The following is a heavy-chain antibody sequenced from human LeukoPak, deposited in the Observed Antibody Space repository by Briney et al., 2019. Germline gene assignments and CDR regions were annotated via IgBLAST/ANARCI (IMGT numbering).Heavy chain of an antibody. J-gene: IGHJ3*02. V-gene: IGHV3-30*02. Sequence: GGSLRLSCAASGLTFSNFGMHWVRQAPGKGLEWVAVIRFDGSNNYYADSVKGRFTISRDNSKNTMYLQMNSLRAEDTAMYYCARAPMSYDSSGFGGAFDIWGQGTMVTVSS. CDR1: GLTFSNFG. CDR2: IRFDGSNN. D-gene: IGHD3-22*01. CDR3: ARAPMSYDSSGFGGAFDI.